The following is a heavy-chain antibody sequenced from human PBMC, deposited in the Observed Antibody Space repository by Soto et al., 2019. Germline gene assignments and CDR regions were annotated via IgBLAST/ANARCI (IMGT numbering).Heavy chain of an antibody. J-gene: IGHJ6*02. CDR1: GLSFSNYG. D-gene: IGHD3-3*01. V-gene: IGHV3-23*01. CDR3: AKGAITIFDVVSIGPSQKYGFDV. Sequence: HPGGSLKLSCAASGLSFSNYGMSWVRQAPGKGLEWVSGVSGSGAGTYYADSVKGRFTISRDNSRNTLFLQMNSLRAEDTAVYYCAKGAITIFDVVSIGPSQKYGFDVWGQGTTVTVSS. CDR2: VSGSGAGT.